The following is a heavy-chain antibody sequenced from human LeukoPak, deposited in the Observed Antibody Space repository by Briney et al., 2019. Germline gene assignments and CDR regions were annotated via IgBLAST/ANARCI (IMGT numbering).Heavy chain of an antibody. J-gene: IGHJ4*02. CDR2: INPNSGGT. CDR1: GYTFTGYY. V-gene: IGHV1-2*04. D-gene: IGHD6-13*01. CDR3: ARTYSSSWIFDY. Sequence: ASVKVSCKASGYTFTGYYMHWVRQAPGQGLEWMGWINPNSGGTNYAQKFQGWVTMTRNTSISTAYMELSRLRSDDTAVYYCARTYSSSWIFDYWGQGTLVTVSS.